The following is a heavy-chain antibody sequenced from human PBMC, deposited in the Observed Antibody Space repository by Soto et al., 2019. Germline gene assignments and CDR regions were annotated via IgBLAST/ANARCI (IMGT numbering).Heavy chain of an antibody. V-gene: IGHV3-21*01. Sequence: GGSLRLSCAASGFTFSSYSMNWVRQAPGKGLEWVSSISSSSSYIYYADSVKGRFTISRDNAKNSLYLQMNSLRAEDTAVYYCARDLGEYGSHYYMDVWGKGTTVTVSS. CDR1: GFTFSSYS. J-gene: IGHJ6*03. CDR2: ISSSSSYI. D-gene: IGHD3-16*01. CDR3: ARDLGEYGSHYYMDV.